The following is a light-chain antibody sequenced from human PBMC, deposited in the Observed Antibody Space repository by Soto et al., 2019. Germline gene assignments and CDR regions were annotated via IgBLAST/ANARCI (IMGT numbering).Light chain of an antibody. CDR2: GAS. V-gene: IGKV3-20*01. CDR1: QSVSSTY. Sequence: EIVLTQSPGTLSLSPGERATLSCRASQSVSSTYIAWYQQNPGQAPRLLIYGASSRATGIPDRFSGSGSGTDFTLTISRLDPEAFAVYFCQQYGRSPPFTFGQGTKVEIK. J-gene: IGKJ2*01. CDR3: QQYGRSPPFT.